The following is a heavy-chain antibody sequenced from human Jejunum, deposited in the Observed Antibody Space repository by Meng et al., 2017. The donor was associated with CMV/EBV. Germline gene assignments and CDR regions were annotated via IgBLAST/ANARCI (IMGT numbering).Heavy chain of an antibody. D-gene: IGHD6-13*01. J-gene: IGHJ4*02. CDR1: GFTFSNYW. CDR3: ARGTTGTPGTDY. CDR2: LNQDGGGE. Sequence: SGFTFSNYWMHWVRQSPGRGLEWVANLNQDGGGEYYVDSVKGRFTISRDNAKDSLYLQMNSLRVEDTAVYYCARGTTGTPGTDYWGQGTRVTVSS. V-gene: IGHV3-7*01.